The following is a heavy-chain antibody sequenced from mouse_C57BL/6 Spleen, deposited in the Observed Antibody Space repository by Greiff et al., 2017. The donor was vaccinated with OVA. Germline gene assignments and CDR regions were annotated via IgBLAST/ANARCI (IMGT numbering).Heavy chain of an antibody. CDR1: GFTFSSYA. Sequence: EVQLVESGGGLVKPGGSLKLSCAASGFTFSSYAMSWVRQTPEKRLEWVANISDGGSYTYYPDNVKGRFTISRDNAKNTLYLQMSRLRSEDTAMYYCARVTGKEGDFDYWGQGTTLTVSS. V-gene: IGHV5-4*01. CDR3: ARVTGKEGDFDY. J-gene: IGHJ2*01. CDR2: ISDGGSYT. D-gene: IGHD4-1*01.